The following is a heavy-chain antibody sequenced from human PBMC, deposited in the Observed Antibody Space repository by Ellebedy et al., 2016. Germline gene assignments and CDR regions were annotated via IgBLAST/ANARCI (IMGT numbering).Heavy chain of an antibody. CDR3: ARGGNSGWSFCDY. CDR2: INAGNDDT. Sequence: ASVKVSCKASGYTFTNYAMHWVRQAPGQRLEWMGWINAGNDDTEYSQKFQGRVTITRDTSASAAYMELSSLRSEDTAVYYCARGGNSGWSFCDYWGQGTLVTISS. V-gene: IGHV1-3*01. D-gene: IGHD6-19*01. J-gene: IGHJ4*02. CDR1: GYTFTNYA.